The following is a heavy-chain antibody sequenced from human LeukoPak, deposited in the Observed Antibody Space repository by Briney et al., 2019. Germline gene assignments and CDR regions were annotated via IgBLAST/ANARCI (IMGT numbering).Heavy chain of an antibody. CDR1: GFTFTNYA. J-gene: IGHJ5*02. Sequence: GGSLRLSCAASGFTFTNYAMTWVRQAPGKGLEWVSVLSSSGDTTYYADSVKGRFTISRDNSKNTLYLQMNSLRGEDTAVYYCARAPHDNWFDPWGQGTLVTVSS. CDR3: ARAPHDNWFDP. CDR2: LSSSGDTT. V-gene: IGHV3-23*01.